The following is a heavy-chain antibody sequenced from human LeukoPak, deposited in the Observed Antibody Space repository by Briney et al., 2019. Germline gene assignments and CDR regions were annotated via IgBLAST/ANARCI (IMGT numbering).Heavy chain of an antibody. CDR3: AGVVEVPAATGLWFDP. CDR2: IYYSGST. V-gene: IGHV4-59*01. CDR1: GGSIRSYY. Sequence: SETLSLTCTVSGGSIRSYYWSWIRQPPGKGLEWIGYIYYSGSTNYNPSLKSRVTISEDTSKNQFSQKLSSVTAADTAVYYCAGVVEVPAATGLWFDPWGQGTLVTVSS. J-gene: IGHJ5*02. D-gene: IGHD2-2*01.